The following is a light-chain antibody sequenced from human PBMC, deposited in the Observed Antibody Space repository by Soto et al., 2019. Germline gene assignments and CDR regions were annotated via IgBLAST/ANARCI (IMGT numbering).Light chain of an antibody. CDR2: DAS. CDR1: QSVSSH. J-gene: IGKJ5*01. CDR3: QQGGNWPLT. V-gene: IGKV3-11*01. Sequence: EIVLTQSPATLSFSPGEGATVSCRASQSVSSHLAWYQQKRGQAPRLLIYDASSRASGIPARFSGRGSGTDFTLTISYLEPEDFAIYYCQQGGNWPLTFGQGTRLEIK.